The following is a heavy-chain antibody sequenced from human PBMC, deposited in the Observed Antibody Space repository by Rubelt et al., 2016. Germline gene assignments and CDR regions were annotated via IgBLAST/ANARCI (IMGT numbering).Heavy chain of an antibody. V-gene: IGHV1-69*01. J-gene: IGHJ4*02. D-gene: IGHD6-13*01. Sequence: QVQLVQSGAEVKKPESSVKVSCKASGGTFRRYAISWVRQAPGQGLEWMGGIIPIFGTATYAQKFQGRVTIIADESTSTSYMELSSLRSEDTAVYYCARRQQLGPFDYWGQGTLVTVSS. CDR2: IIPIFGTA. CDR3: ARRQQLGPFDY. CDR1: GGTFRRYA.